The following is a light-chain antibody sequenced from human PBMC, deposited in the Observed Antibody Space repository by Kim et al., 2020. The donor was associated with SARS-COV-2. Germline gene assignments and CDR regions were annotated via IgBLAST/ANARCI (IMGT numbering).Light chain of an antibody. CDR2: SND. Sequence: GQRVTISCSGSSSNIGSNYVYWYQQLPGTAPKLLIYSNDYRPSGVPDRFSGSKSGTSASLAISGLQSEDEADYYCVAWDDSLNGSVFGGGTQLTVL. V-gene: IGLV1-44*01. CDR1: SSNIGSNY. CDR3: VAWDDSLNGSV. J-gene: IGLJ3*02.